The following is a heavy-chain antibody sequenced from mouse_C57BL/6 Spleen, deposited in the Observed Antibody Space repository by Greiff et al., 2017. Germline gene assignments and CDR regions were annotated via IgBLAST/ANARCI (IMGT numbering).Heavy chain of an antibody. CDR3: ARQDDYDFDY. Sequence: QVQLQQPGAELVKPGASVRLSCKASGYTFTSYWMHWVKQRPGQGLDWIGMIHPNSGGTNYNEKFKRKATLTVDKSSTTAYMQLSSLTSDTSAVSSCARQDDYDFDYWGQGTTLTVSS. CDR2: IHPNSGGT. CDR1: GYTFTSYW. D-gene: IGHD2-4*01. J-gene: IGHJ2*01. V-gene: IGHV1-64*01.